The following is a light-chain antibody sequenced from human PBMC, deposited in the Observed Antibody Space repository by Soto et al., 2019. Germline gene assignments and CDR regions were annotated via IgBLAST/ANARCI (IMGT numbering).Light chain of an antibody. CDR1: SSDVGAFNY. V-gene: IGLV2-14*03. CDR2: DVN. Sequence: QSARTQPASVSGSPGQSITMSCTGTSSDVGAFNYVSWYQQHPGKAPKLIIYDVNNRPSGISNRFSGSKSGNTASLTISGLQADDEGDFYCSSYARNRDVLFGGGTKVTVL. J-gene: IGLJ2*01. CDR3: SSYARNRDVL.